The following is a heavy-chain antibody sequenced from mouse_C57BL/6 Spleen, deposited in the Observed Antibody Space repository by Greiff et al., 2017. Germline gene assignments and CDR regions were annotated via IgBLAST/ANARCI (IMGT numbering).Heavy chain of an antibody. Sequence: VMLVESGPGLVQPSQCLSITCTVSGFSLTSYGVHWVRQSPGKGLEWLGVIWSGGSTDYNAAFISRLSISKDNYKSQVFFKKNSLQADDTAIYYCARSAYYSNWGYAMDYWGQGTSVTVSS. CDR3: ARSAYYSNWGYAMDY. CDR2: IWSGGST. D-gene: IGHD2-5*01. J-gene: IGHJ4*01. V-gene: IGHV2-2*01. CDR1: GFSLTSYG.